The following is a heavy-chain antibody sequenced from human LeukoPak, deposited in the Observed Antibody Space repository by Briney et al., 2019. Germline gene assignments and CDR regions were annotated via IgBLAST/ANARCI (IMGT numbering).Heavy chain of an antibody. Sequence: GASVKVSCKVSGYTLTELSMHWVRQAPGKGRERMGGFDPEDGETIYAQKFQGRVTMTEDTSTDPAYMELSSLRSEDTAVYYCATLGRFGDWLVDVWGQGTTVTVSS. CDR1: GYTLTELS. CDR2: FDPEDGET. CDR3: ATLGRFGDWLVDV. J-gene: IGHJ6*02. D-gene: IGHD3-10*01. V-gene: IGHV1-24*01.